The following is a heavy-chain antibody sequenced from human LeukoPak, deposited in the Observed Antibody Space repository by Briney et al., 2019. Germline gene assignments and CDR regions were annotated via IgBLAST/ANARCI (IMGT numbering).Heavy chain of an antibody. J-gene: IGHJ4*02. Sequence: GGSLRLSCAASGFTFSSYAMSWVRQAPGKGLEWVSAISGSGGSTYYADSVKGRFTISRDNSENTLYLQMNSLRAEDTAVYYCAKDQSSSGKNFDYWGQGTLVTVSS. CDR1: GFTFSSYA. CDR3: AKDQSSSGKNFDY. V-gene: IGHV3-23*01. CDR2: ISGSGGST. D-gene: IGHD6-6*01.